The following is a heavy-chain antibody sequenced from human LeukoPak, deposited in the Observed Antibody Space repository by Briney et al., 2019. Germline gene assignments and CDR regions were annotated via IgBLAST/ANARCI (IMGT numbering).Heavy chain of an antibody. CDR3: ARLPGEVCSSPSCYSWFDP. V-gene: IGHV4-34*01. CDR1: GGSFSGYY. CDR2: INHSGST. J-gene: IGHJ5*02. D-gene: IGHD2-2*02. Sequence: SETLSLTCAVYGGSFSGYYWSWIRQPPGKGLEWIGEINHSGSTNYNPSLKSRVTILVDTSKNQFSLKLSSVTAADTAVYYCARLPGEVCSSPSCYSWFDPWGQGTLVTVSS.